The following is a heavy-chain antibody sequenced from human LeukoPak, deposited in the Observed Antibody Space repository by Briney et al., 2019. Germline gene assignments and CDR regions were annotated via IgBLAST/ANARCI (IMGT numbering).Heavy chain of an antibody. V-gene: IGHV1-2*02. D-gene: IGHD6-13*01. CDR3: ARSMAPSGSLYFQH. Sequence: ASVTVSLKASGYTFTDYYMHWVRQAPGQGLEWMGWINSKSGGTNYAQKFQGRVTITRDTSISAAYMELGRLRSDDTAVYYCARSMAPSGSLYFQHWGQGTLVTVSS. J-gene: IGHJ1*01. CDR2: INSKSGGT. CDR1: GYTFTDYY.